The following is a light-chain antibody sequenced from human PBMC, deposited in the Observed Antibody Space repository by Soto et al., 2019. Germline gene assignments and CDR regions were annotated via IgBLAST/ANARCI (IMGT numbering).Light chain of an antibody. Sequence: QAVVTQPPSVSGAPGQRVTISCTGSSSNIGAGYDVHWYQQLPGTAPKLLIYGNSNRPSGVPDRFSGSKSGTSASLAFTGLQAEDEADYYCQSYDSSLRYVVFGGGTKVTVL. CDR1: SSNIGAGYD. V-gene: IGLV1-40*01. CDR3: QSYDSSLRYVV. J-gene: IGLJ2*01. CDR2: GNS.